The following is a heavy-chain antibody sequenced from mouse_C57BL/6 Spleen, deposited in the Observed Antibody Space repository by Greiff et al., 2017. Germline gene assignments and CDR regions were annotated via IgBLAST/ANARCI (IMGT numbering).Heavy chain of an antibody. J-gene: IGHJ4*01. CDR1: GYTFTDYE. CDR2: IDPETGGT. Sequence: QVHVKQSGAELVRPGASVTLSCKASGYTFTDYEMHWVKQTPVHGLEWIGAIDPETGGTAYNQKFKGKAILTADKSSSTAYMELRSLTSEDSAVYYCTRGDDYGSRGDYWGQGTSVTVSS. CDR3: TRGDDYGSRGDY. D-gene: IGHD1-1*01. V-gene: IGHV1-15*01.